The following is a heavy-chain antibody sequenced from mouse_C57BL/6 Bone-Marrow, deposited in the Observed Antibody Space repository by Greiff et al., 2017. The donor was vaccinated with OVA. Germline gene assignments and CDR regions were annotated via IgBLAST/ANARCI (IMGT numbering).Heavy chain of an antibody. D-gene: IGHD2-4*01. CDR3: ARNYYDPYYYAMDY. J-gene: IGHJ4*01. Sequence: QVQLKESGPGLVAPSQSLSITCTVSGFSLTSYAISWVRQPPGKGLEWLGVIWTGGGTNYNSALKSRLSISKDNTTSQVFLKMNSLQTDDTARYYCARNYYDPYYYAMDYWGQGTSVTVSS. V-gene: IGHV2-9-1*01. CDR2: IWTGGGT. CDR1: GFSLTSYA.